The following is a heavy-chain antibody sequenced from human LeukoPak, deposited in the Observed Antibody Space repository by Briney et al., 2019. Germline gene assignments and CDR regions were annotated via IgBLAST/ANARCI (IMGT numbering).Heavy chain of an antibody. CDR3: ARASKRSYDSSGYYYNYYYGMDV. D-gene: IGHD3-22*01. CDR1: GFTFSDYY. V-gene: IGHV3-11*01. J-gene: IGHJ6*02. Sequence: GGSLRLSCAASGFTFSDYYMSWIRQAPGKGLEWVSYISSSGSTIYYADSVKGRFTISRDNAKNSLYLQMNSLRAEDTAVYYCARASKRSYDSSGYYYNYYYGMDVWGQGTRSPSP. CDR2: ISSSGSTI.